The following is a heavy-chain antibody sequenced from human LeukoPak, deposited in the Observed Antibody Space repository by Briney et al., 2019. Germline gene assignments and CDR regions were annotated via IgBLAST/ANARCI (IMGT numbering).Heavy chain of an antibody. CDR2: IYWDDDK. CDR3: AHIQNYYETFDP. Sequence: SGPTLVKPPQTLTLTCTFSGFSLSTSGVGVGWIRQPPGKALEWLALIYWDDDKRYSPSLKSRLTITKDTSKNQVVLTMTNMDPVDTATYYCAHIQNYYETFDPWGQGTLVTVSS. V-gene: IGHV2-5*02. J-gene: IGHJ5*02. CDR1: GFSLSTSGVG. D-gene: IGHD3-22*01.